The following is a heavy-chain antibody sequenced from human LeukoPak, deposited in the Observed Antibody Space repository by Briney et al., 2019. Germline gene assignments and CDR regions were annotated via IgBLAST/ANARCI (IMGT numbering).Heavy chain of an antibody. J-gene: IGHJ6*03. CDR2: IIPIFGTA. CDR3: AKSTCSGSICHGGYMDV. V-gene: IGHV1-69*05. Sequence: SVKVSCKASGGTFSSYAISWVRQAPGQGLEWMGGIIPIFGTANYAQKFQGRVTITTDESTSTAYMELSSLRSEDTALYYCAKSTCSGSICHGGYMDVWGTGTTVTVSS. D-gene: IGHD2-15*01. CDR1: GGTFSSYA.